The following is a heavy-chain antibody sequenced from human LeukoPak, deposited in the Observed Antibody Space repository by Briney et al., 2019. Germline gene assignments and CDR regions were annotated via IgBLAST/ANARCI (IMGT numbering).Heavy chain of an antibody. D-gene: IGHD3-22*01. V-gene: IGHV4-39*07. CDR1: GDSISSSSYY. Sequence: PLETLSLTCTVSGDSISSSSYYWGWIRQPPGKGLEWIGSTYNSGSTYYTPSLKSRVTISVDTSKNQFSLKLSSVTAEDTAVYYCARDTLNVDYYDSSGYYYDDYWGQGTLVTVSS. CDR3: ARDTLNVDYYDSSGYYYDDY. CDR2: TYNSGST. J-gene: IGHJ4*02.